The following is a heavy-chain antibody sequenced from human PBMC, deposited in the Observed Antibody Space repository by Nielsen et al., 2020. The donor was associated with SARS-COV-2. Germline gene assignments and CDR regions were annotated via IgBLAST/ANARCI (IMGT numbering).Heavy chain of an antibody. D-gene: IGHD4-17*01. Sequence: GGSLRLSCAASGFIFDDYAMHWVRQAPGKGTEWVSGISSRIPSVRYADTVKGRFTISRDNAKNSLYLQMNSLRPEDTALYYCAKDIGTTVTTRGNAFDIWGQGTMVTASS. V-gene: IGHV3-9*01. CDR2: ISSRIPSV. J-gene: IGHJ3*02. CDR3: AKDIGTTVTTRGNAFDI. CDR1: GFIFDDYA.